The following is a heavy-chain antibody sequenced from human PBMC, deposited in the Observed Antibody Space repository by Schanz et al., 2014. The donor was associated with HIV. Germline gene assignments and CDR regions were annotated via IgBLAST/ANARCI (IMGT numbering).Heavy chain of an antibody. CDR2: ISADGNNE. V-gene: IGHV3-30*18. CDR3: AKDRNQYDSRYIGKGNYYYYYGMDV. Sequence: QVQLAESGGGVVRPGRSLRLSCAASGFTFDSFGMHWVRQAPGKGLEWVAVISADGNNEFYSDSVRGRFTISRDNSKNTVYLQAKSLRPEDTAVYYCAKDRNQYDSRYIGKGNYYYYYGMDVWGQGTTVTVSS. CDR1: GFTFDSFG. J-gene: IGHJ6*02. D-gene: IGHD3-22*01.